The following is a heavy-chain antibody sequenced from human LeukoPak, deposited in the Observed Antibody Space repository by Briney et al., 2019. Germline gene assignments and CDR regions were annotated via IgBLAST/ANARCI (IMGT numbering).Heavy chain of an antibody. D-gene: IGHD6-25*01. CDR3: ARTNSGVMDY. CDR1: GYTFTRDG. CDR2: ISVYNGNT. Sequence: GASVKVSCKASGYTFTRDGISWVRQAPGQGLEWMGWISVYNGNTNYAQKLQGRVTMTTDTSTSTAYMELWSLRSDDTAVYYCARTNSGVMDYWGQGTLVTVSS. V-gene: IGHV1-18*01. J-gene: IGHJ4*02.